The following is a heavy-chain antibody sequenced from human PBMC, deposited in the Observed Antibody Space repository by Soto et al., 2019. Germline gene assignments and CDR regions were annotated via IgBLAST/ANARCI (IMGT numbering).Heavy chain of an antibody. CDR1: GFRFSDHY. CDR3: ASDPYYYASGF. J-gene: IGHJ4*02. CDR2: ISGAGTTT. Sequence: QVQLVESGGGLVEPGGSLRLSCAASGFRFSDHYMTWIRQAPGKGLEWVSKISGAGTTTYYADSVKGRFTVSRDNAENSVYLQMNSLRAEDTAVYYCASDPYYYASGFWGQGTLVTVSS. V-gene: IGHV3-11*04. D-gene: IGHD3-10*01.